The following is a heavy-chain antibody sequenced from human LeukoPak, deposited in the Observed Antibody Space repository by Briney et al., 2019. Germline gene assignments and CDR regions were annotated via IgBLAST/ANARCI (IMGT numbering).Heavy chain of an antibody. CDR2: FSGNGKTT. J-gene: IGHJ5*01. Sequence: GGSLRLSCAASGFTFRAYTMHWFRQAPGKGLEWVSLFSGNGKTTYYADSVKGRFTISRDNSKNSLYLQMNSLDSDDTALYYCTKEGGTMFFDSWGQGTLATVSS. V-gene: IGHV3-43*01. D-gene: IGHD3-3*01. CDR1: GFTFRAYT. CDR3: TKEGGTMFFDS.